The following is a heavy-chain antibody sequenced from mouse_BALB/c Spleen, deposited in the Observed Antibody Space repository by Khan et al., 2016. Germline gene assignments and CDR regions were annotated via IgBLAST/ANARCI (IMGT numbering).Heavy chain of an antibody. CDR1: GYTFTNYG. V-gene: IGHV9-3-1*01. CDR3: SRYRYYYGSSRYFDV. J-gene: IGHJ1*01. CDR2: INTYSGES. D-gene: IGHD1-1*01. Sequence: LVESGPELKKPGKTVKISCKASGYTFTNYGMNWVKQAPGKGLKWMGWINTYSGESTYADDFKGRFAFSLETSPNTASLLINNLKNEDTATYVCSRYRYYYGSSRYFDVWGAGTTVTVSS.